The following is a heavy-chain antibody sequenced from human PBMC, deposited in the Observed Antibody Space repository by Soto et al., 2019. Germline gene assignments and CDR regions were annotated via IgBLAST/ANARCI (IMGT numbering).Heavy chain of an antibody. CDR3: ATNHFGELLFGYFDY. V-gene: IGHV1-24*01. CDR1: GYTLTELS. CDR2: FDPEDGET. J-gene: IGHJ4*02. Sequence: ASVKVSCKVSGYTLTELSMHWVRQAPGKGLEWMGGFDPEDGETIYAQKFQGRVTMTEDTSTDTAYMELSSLRSEDTAVYYCATNHFGELLFGYFDYWGQGTLVTVSS. D-gene: IGHD3-10*01.